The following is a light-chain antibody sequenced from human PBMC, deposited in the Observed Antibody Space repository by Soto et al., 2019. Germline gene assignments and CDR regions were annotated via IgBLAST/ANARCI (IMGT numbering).Light chain of an antibody. CDR1: QSLLHSNGYNY. CDR2: LGS. V-gene: IGKV2-28*01. J-gene: IGKJ1*01. Sequence: DIVMTQSPLSLPVTPGEPASISCRSSQSLLHSNGYNYLDWYLQKPGQSPQLLIYLGSNRASGVPDRFSASGSGTDFTLKISRVEAEDVGAYYCMQALQAPLTFGQGTKVEIK. CDR3: MQALQAPLT.